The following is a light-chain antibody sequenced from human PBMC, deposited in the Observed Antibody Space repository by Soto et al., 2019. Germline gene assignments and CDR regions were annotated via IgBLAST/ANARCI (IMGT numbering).Light chain of an antibody. CDR2: GAS. CDR1: QSVSSNY. V-gene: IGKV3-20*01. CDR3: QQYGSSRFT. J-gene: IGKJ3*01. Sequence: IVLTQSPGTLSLSPVESATLSCRASQSVSSNYLAWYQQKPGQAPRVLIYGASNRAAGIPDRFSGGGSGTDFTLTINRLEPEDFAVYYCQQYGSSRFTFGPGTKVDI.